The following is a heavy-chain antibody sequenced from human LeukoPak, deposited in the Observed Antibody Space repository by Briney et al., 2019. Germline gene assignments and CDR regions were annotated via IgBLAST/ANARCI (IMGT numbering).Heavy chain of an antibody. CDR2: ISGTRDST. CDR3: AKATYYYDTTGYKGLFEY. D-gene: IGHD3-22*01. J-gene: IGHJ4*02. Sequence: PGGSLKLSCGASGFTDRSYAMSWVRRAPGKGLEWVSAISGTRDSTYYADSVSGRFTISRDSSKNTLYLQLNSLRAEDTALYYCAKATYYYDTTGYKGLFEYWGQGTPVTVSS. CDR1: GFTDRSYA. V-gene: IGHV3-23*01.